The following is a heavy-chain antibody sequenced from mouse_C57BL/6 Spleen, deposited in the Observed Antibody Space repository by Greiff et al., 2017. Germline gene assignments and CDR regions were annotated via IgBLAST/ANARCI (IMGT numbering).Heavy chain of an antibody. D-gene: IGHD2-5*01. CDR3: ARKDYSNPWFAY. CDR2: IDPSDSYT. CDR1: GYTFTSYW. J-gene: IGHJ3*01. Sequence: VKLQQPGAELVMPGASVKLSCKASGYTFTSYWMHWVKQRPGQGLVWIGEIDPSDSYTNYNQKFKGKSTLTVDKSSSTAYMQLSSLTSEDSAVYYCARKDYSNPWFAYWGQGTLVTVSA. V-gene: IGHV1-69*01.